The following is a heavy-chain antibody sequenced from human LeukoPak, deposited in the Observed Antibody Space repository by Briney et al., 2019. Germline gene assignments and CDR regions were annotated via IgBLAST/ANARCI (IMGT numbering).Heavy chain of an antibody. D-gene: IGHD6-13*01. CDR3: ATLAGASAAHFDY. CDR2: IYSSGST. V-gene: IGHV3-53*01. J-gene: IGHJ4*02. CDR1: GFTVSNNY. Sequence: GGSLRLSCAASGFTVSNNYMSRVRQAPGKGLEWVSIIYSSGSTYYADSVKGRFIISRDTSKNTLYLQMNSLRAEDTAMYYCATLAGASAAHFDYWGQGTLVTVSS.